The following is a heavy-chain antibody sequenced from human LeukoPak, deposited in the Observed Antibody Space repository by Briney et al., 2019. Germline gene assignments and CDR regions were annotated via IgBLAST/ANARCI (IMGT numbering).Heavy chain of an antibody. V-gene: IGHV1-8*01. D-gene: IGHD3-10*01. CDR2: MNPNSGNT. CDR3: ARGIRFGELWGYRFDP. CDR1: AYTFTSYD. J-gene: IGHJ5*02. Sequence: ASVKVSCKTSAYTFTSYDINWVRQATGQGLEWMGWMNPNSGNTGYAQKFRGRVTMTRNTSISTAYMELSSLRSEDTAVYYCARGIRFGELWGYRFDPWGQGTLVTVSS.